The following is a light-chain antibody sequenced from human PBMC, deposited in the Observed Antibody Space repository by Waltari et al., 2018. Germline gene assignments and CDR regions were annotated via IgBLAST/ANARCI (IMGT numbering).Light chain of an antibody. CDR2: SNN. CDR1: SSNIGSNS. Sequence: QSVLTQPPSASGIPGQRVTISCSGSSSNIGSNSVNWYQQLPGAAPKLLIYSNNQRPPGVPDRFSGSKSGTSASLAISGLQSEDEADYYCAAWDDSLNGLVFGSGTKVTVL. J-gene: IGLJ6*01. CDR3: AAWDDSLNGLV. V-gene: IGLV1-44*01.